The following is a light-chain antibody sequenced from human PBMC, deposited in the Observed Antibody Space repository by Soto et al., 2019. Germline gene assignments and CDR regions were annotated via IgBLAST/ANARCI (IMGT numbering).Light chain of an antibody. CDR3: ASWDSSLNGVI. CDR1: SANIGSNV. Sequence: QSVLIQPPSASGTPGQRVTISCSGSSANIGSNVVNWFQHLPGTAPKLLIYNNHQRPSGVPDRFSGSTSGTSASLAISGLQSEDEADFYCASWDSSLNGVIFGGGTKVTVL. CDR2: NNH. V-gene: IGLV1-44*01. J-gene: IGLJ2*01.